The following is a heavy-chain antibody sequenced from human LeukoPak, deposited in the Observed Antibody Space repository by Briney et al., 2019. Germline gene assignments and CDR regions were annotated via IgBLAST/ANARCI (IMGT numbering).Heavy chain of an antibody. J-gene: IGHJ4*02. CDR2: ISSSGTTI. CDR1: GFTFSSYE. CDR3: ARDLYSSSSPPLDY. D-gene: IGHD6-13*01. Sequence: PGGSLRLSCAASGFTFSSYEMNWVRQAPGKGLEWVSYISSSGTTIYYADSVKGRFTISRDNAKNSLYLQMNSLRAEDTAVYYCARDLYSSSSPPLDYWGQGTLVTVSS. V-gene: IGHV3-48*03.